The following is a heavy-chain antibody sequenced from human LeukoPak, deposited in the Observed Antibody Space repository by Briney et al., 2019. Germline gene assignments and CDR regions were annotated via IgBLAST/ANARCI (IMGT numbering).Heavy chain of an antibody. CDR1: GGSISSYY. CDR3: ARDVKRYYFDY. J-gene: IGHJ4*02. CDR2: IYYSGST. V-gene: IGHV4-59*01. D-gene: IGHD6-25*01. Sequence: SETLSLTCTVSGGSISSYYWSWIRQPPGKGLEWIGYIYYSGSTNYNPSLKSRVTISVDTSKNQFSLKLSSVTAADTAVYYCARDVKRYYFDYWGQETLVTVSS.